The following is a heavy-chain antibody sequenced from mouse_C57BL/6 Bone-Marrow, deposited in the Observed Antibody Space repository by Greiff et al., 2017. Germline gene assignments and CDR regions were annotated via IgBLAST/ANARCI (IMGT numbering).Heavy chain of an antibody. CDR3: ARRLAY. J-gene: IGHJ3*01. CDR2: ISYDGSN. V-gene: IGHV3-6*01. Sequence: EVKLMESGPGLVKPSQSLSLTCSVTGYSITSGYYWNWIRQFPGNKLEWMGYISYDGSNNYNPSLKNRISITRDTSKNQFFLKLNSVTTEDTATYYCARRLAYWGQGTLATVSA. CDR1: GYSITSGYY.